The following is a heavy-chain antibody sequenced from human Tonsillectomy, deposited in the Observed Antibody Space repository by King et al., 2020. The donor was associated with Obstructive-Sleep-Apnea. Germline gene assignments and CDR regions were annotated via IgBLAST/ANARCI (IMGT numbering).Heavy chain of an antibody. Sequence: QLQESGPGLVKPSETLSLTCTVSGGSISSDYWSWIRQPPGKGLEWIGYIYYSGSTNYNPSLKSRVTISVDTSKNQFSLKLSSVTAADTAVYYCARSSGSYGVDYWGQGTLVTVSS. CDR2: IYYSGST. V-gene: IGHV4-59*08. CDR1: GGSISSDY. CDR3: ARSSGSYGVDY. J-gene: IGHJ4*02. D-gene: IGHD1-26*01.